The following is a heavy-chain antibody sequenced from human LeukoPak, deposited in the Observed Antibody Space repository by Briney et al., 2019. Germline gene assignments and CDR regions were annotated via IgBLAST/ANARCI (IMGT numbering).Heavy chain of an antibody. CDR1: GSTFNNYW. V-gene: IGHV3-7*01. D-gene: IGHD4-17*01. CDR3: ARGDFSDYGDYVDAFDI. Sequence: PGGSLRLSCAASGSTFNNYWMSWVRQVPGKGLQWVANIKQDGSAKFYVDSVKGRFTISRDNTKNSLYLRMNSLRVEDTAVYYCARGDFSDYGDYVDAFDIWGQGTMVTVSS. J-gene: IGHJ3*02. CDR2: IKQDGSAK.